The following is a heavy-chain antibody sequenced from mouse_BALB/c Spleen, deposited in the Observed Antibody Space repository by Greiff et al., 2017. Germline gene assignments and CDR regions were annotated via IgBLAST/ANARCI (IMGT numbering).Heavy chain of an antibody. CDR3: ERRKSYYGKYYAMDY. CDR1: GYTFTDYY. J-gene: IGHJ4*01. Sequence: QVQLQQSGPELVKPGASVKISCKASGYTFTDYYINWVKQKPGQGLEWIGWIYPGSGNTKYNEKFKGKATLTVDTSSSTAYMQLSSLTSEDTAVYFCERRKSYYGKYYAMDYWGQGTSVTVSS. V-gene: IGHV1-84*02. CDR2: IYPGSGNT. D-gene: IGHD2-10*01.